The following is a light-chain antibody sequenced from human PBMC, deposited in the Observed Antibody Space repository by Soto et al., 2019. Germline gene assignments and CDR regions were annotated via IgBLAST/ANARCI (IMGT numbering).Light chain of an antibody. Sequence: EIVLTQSPATLSLSPGERATLSCRASQSVSSHLAWYQQKAGQAPRLLIYTASNRATGIPARFSGSGSGTDFTLTISNLEPEDFAVYYCQQSTKWPPTFGQGTKVEIK. CDR2: TAS. V-gene: IGKV3-11*01. CDR3: QQSTKWPPT. J-gene: IGKJ1*01. CDR1: QSVSSH.